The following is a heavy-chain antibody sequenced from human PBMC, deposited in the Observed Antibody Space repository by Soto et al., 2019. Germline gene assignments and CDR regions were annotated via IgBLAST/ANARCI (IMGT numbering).Heavy chain of an antibody. CDR3: ATWGYCSSTSCRYYYGMDV. Sequence: ASVKVSCKVSGYTLTELSMHWVRQAPGKGLEWMGGFDPEDGETIYAQKFQGRVTMTEDTSTDTAYMELSSLRSEDTAVYYCATWGYCSSTSCRYYYGMDVWGQGTTVTVSS. D-gene: IGHD2-2*01. CDR2: FDPEDGET. J-gene: IGHJ6*02. V-gene: IGHV1-24*01. CDR1: GYTLTELS.